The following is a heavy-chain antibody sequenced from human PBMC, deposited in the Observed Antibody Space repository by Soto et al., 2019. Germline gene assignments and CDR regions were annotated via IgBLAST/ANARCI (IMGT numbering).Heavy chain of an antibody. CDR1: GGSISSSSYY. J-gene: IGHJ4*02. V-gene: IGHV4-39*07. CDR3: ARSVACSSTSCHSYYFDY. D-gene: IGHD2-2*01. Sequence: SETLSLTCTVSGGSISSSSYYWGWIRQPPGKGLEWIGSIYYSGSTYYNPSLKSRVTISVDTSKNQFSLKLNSVTAADTAVYYCARSVACSSTSCHSYYFDYWGQGTPVTVSS. CDR2: IYYSGST.